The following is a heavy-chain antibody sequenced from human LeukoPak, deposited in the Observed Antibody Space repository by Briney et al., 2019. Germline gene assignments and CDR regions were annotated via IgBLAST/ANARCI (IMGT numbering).Heavy chain of an antibody. CDR2: ISWNSGSI. J-gene: IGHJ4*02. CDR1: GFTFDDYA. CDR3: ARNVYDLRGQWLVPGFDY. Sequence: PGRSLRLSCAASGFTFDDYAMHWVRQAPGKGLEWVSGISWNSGSIGYADSVKGRFTVSRDDAKSSLYLQMSSLRAEDTAVYYCARNVYDLRGQWLVPGFDYWGQGTLVTVSS. V-gene: IGHV3-9*01. D-gene: IGHD6-19*01.